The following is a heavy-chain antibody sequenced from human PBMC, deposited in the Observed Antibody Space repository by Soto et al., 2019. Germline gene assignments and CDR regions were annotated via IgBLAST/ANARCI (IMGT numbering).Heavy chain of an antibody. J-gene: IGHJ1*01. CDR3: ARGRANYYDSSGYEYFQH. CDR2: IYYSGST. CDR1: GGSISSGGYY. D-gene: IGHD3-22*01. V-gene: IGHV4-31*03. Sequence: SETLSLTCTVSGGSISSGGYYWSWIRQHPGKGLEWIGYIYYSGSTYYNPSLKSRVTISVDTSKNQFSLKLSSVTAADTAVYYCARGRANYYDSSGYEYFQHWGQGTLVTVSS.